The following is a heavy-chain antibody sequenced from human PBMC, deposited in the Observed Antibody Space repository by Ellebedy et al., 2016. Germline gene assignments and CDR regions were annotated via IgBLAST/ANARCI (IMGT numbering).Heavy chain of an antibody. V-gene: IGHV4-39*07. CDR3: ARPGMGKYYGSFES. J-gene: IGHJ4*02. Sequence: SETLSLXXTVSGGSISTTNYYWGWIRQPPGKGLEWIGSIYYNRGTTHHEPSPGSRVSISVDTSRNQFSLKLSSVTAADTAVYYCARPGMGKYYGSFESWGQGILVTVSS. D-gene: IGHD3-16*01. CDR1: GGSISTTNYY. CDR2: IYYNRGTT.